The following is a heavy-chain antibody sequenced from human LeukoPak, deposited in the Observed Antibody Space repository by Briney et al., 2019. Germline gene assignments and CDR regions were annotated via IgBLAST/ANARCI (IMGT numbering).Heavy chain of an antibody. Sequence: GGSLRLSCAASGFTFTDYYMNWIRQAPGKGLEWVSSIGRGGNSIYYADSVKGRFTISRDNAKNSLYLQMNSLRAEDTAVYYCARDQYLDYRGQGTLVTVSS. CDR2: IGRGGNSI. CDR1: GFTFTDYY. CDR3: ARDQYLDY. V-gene: IGHV3-11*01. J-gene: IGHJ4*02.